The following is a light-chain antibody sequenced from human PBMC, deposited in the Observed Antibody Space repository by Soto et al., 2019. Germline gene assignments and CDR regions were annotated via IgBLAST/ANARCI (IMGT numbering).Light chain of an antibody. Sequence: EMVVTQSPATLSVSPGGGATLSCRTGPDVSSKLAWYQQKPGQAPSLLIYDASTRATGTPARFSGSGSGTEFTLAISSLQSEDFAVYFCQQYVRWPLTFGGGTKVEIK. CDR2: DAS. V-gene: IGKV3D-15*01. CDR3: QQYVRWPLT. J-gene: IGKJ4*01. CDR1: PDVSSK.